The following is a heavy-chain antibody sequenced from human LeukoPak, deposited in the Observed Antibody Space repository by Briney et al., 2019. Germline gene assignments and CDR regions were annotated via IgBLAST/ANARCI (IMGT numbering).Heavy chain of an antibody. J-gene: IGHJ5*02. V-gene: IGHV1-46*01. Sequence: ASVKVSCKASGYTFTSYYMHWVRQAPGQGLEWMGIINPSGGSTSYAQKFQGRVTMTRDMSTSTVYMELSSLRSEDTAVYYCARDRYYYDSSGYYPTWGQGTLVTVSS. CDR3: ARDRYYYDSSGYYPT. CDR1: GYTFTSYY. CDR2: INPSGGST. D-gene: IGHD3-22*01.